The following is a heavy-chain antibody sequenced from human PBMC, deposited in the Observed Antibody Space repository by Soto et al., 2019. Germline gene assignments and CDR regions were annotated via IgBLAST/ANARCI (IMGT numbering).Heavy chain of an antibody. V-gene: IGHV3-11*05. CDR2: ISSSSSYT. Sequence: QVQLVESGGGLVKPGGSLRLSCAASGFTFSDYYMSWIRQAPGKGLEWVSYISSSSSYTNYADSVKGRFTISRDNAKNSLYLQMNSLRAEDTAVYYCARDPVAGSLGYFDYWGQGTLVTVSS. CDR3: ARDPVAGSLGYFDY. J-gene: IGHJ4*02. D-gene: IGHD6-19*01. CDR1: GFTFSDYY.